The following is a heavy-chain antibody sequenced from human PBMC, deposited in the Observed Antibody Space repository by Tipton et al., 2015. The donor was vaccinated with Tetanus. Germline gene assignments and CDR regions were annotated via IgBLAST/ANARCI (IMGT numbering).Heavy chain of an antibody. CDR3: ARGREVTTVTIIGAHDWYFDL. J-gene: IGHJ2*01. D-gene: IGHD4-17*01. CDR2: INHTGST. Sequence: TLSLTCDVYGGPFSGNYWSWIRQPPGKGVEWIGEINHTGSTNYNPSLKSRVTISVDTSKNQFSLKLSSVTAADTAVYYCARGREVTTVTIIGAHDWYFDLWGRGTLVTVSS. V-gene: IGHV4-34*01. CDR1: GGPFSGNY.